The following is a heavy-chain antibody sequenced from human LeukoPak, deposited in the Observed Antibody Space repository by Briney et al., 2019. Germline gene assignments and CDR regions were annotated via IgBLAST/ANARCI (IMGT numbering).Heavy chain of an antibody. CDR1: GFTFGIHY. CDR2: MRGNGGDI. V-gene: IGHV3/OR16-9*01. J-gene: IGHJ4*02. Sequence: PGGSLTLSCTTSGFTFGIHYISWVRHAPGRLPEGISYMRGNGGDIAYADSVKGRFTISRDNDKSFLYLQMNSLRVEATAVYRCVRQAGRAGGQWGQGTLIAVSS. CDR3: VRQAGRAGGQ. D-gene: IGHD3-10*01.